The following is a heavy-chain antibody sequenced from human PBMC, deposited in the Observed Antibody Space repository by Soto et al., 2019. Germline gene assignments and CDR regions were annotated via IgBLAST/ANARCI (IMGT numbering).Heavy chain of an antibody. V-gene: IGHV1-69*01. CDR2: IIPIFGTA. J-gene: IGHJ4*02. CDR3: ARGWGYDSNDYYYAY. Sequence: QVQLVQSGAEVRKPGSSVKVSCKASGGTFSRHAISWVRQAPGQGLEWMGGIIPIFGTANHAQKFQGRVTSSADESTSTVYMELSSLRSEDMAMYYCARGWGYDSNDYYYAYWGQGTLVIVSS. D-gene: IGHD3-22*01. CDR1: GGTFSRHA.